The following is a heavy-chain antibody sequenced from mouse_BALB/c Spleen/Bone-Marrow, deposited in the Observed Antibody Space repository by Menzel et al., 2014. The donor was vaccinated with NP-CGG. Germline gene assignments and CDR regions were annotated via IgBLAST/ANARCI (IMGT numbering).Heavy chain of an antibody. D-gene: IGHD2-1*01. CDR3: ARGYGNYDYWYFDV. Sequence: VQLKQSGPELVKPGASVKISCKASGYSSTGYYMHWVKQSHVKSLEWIGRINPYNGATSYNQNLKDKASLTVDKSSSTAYMELHSLTSEDSAVYYCARGYGNYDYWYFDVWGAGTTVTVSS. CDR1: GYSSTGYY. J-gene: IGHJ1*01. CDR2: INPYNGAT. V-gene: IGHV1-31*01.